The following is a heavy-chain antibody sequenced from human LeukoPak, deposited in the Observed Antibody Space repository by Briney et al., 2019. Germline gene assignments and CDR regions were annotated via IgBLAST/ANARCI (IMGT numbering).Heavy chain of an antibody. D-gene: IGHD3-3*01. CDR2: VSGTAKNT. CDR1: GFTFDNYA. J-gene: IGHJ6*03. V-gene: IGHV3-23*01. CDR3: AKSHRGGLRFMVGFFYMDV. Sequence: GGSLRLSCTASGFTFDNYAMSWVRPAPGQGLEWVSAVSGTAKNTYYADSVKGRFTTSRDNSNNTVYLQMKSLRAEDTAVYYCAKSHRGGLRFMVGFFYMDVWGSGTTVAVSS.